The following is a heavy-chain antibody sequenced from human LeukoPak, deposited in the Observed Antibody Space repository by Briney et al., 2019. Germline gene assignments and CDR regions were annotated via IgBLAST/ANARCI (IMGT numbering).Heavy chain of an antibody. J-gene: IGHJ4*02. CDR2: FDPEDGET. CDR3: ATEKFRYSGSYDY. D-gene: IGHD1-26*01. V-gene: IGHV1-24*01. Sequence: ASLKVSCKASGYSFTGYYMHWVRQAPGKGLEWMGGFDPEDGETIYAQKFQGRVTMTEDTSTDTAYMELSSLRSEDTAVYYCATEKFRYSGSYDYWGQGTLVTVSS. CDR1: GYSFTGYY.